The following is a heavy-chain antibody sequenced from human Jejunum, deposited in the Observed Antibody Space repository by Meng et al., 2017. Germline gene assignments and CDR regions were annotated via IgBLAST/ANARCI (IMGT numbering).Heavy chain of an antibody. J-gene: IGHJ4*02. CDR1: GDSSRRSDYY. Sequence: QVQLQESGPGLVKPSQTLSLTCTVSGDSSRRSDYYWTWIRQPPGKGQEWIGFSTYGGTSYYNPSLTGRLTISVDRSNSQFSLEVTSVTAAAPAVYYCARGPHFSSFPGFASWGQGALVTVSS. CDR2: STYGGTS. CDR3: ARGPHFSSFPGFAS. V-gene: IGHV4-30-4*01. D-gene: IGHD2-8*02.